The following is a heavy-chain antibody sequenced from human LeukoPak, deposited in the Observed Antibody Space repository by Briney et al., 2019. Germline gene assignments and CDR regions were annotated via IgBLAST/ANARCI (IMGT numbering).Heavy chain of an antibody. Sequence: SETLSLTCTVSGGSISNYYWNWIRQPPGKGLEWIGYIYYSGNTNYNPSLKSRVTISVDTSKNQFSLKLSSVTAADTAVYYCARGPYSSRGYYYYYMDVWGKGTTVTISS. J-gene: IGHJ6*03. CDR2: IYYSGNT. CDR1: GGSISNYY. CDR3: ARGPYSSRGYYYYYMDV. D-gene: IGHD6-13*01. V-gene: IGHV4-59*01.